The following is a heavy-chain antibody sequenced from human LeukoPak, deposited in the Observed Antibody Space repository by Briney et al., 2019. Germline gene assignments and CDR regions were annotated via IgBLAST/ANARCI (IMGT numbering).Heavy chain of an antibody. CDR2: INHNGNVN. D-gene: IGHD6-13*01. V-gene: IGHV3-7*03. CDR3: ARKSVGQIAAAGDLDY. CDR1: GFTFSSYW. J-gene: IGHJ4*02. Sequence: GGSLRLSCAASGFTFSSYWMNWARQAPGKGLEWVASINHNGNVNYYVDSVKGRFTISRDNAKNSLYLQMSNLRAEDTAVYYCARKSVGQIAAAGDLDYWGQGTLVTVSS.